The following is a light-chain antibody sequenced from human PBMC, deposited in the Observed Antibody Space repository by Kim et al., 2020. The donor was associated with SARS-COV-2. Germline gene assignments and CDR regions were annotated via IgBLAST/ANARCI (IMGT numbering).Light chain of an antibody. CDR1: SGSIDYNY. Sequence: KTVTSSCTRSSGSIDYNYVQWYQQRPGGVPTAVIYEDDQRPSGVSDRFSGSIDNSSNSASLTISGLKTEDEADYYCQSYNRSNVVFGGGTKVTVL. CDR3: QSYNRSNVV. CDR2: EDD. V-gene: IGLV6-57*03. J-gene: IGLJ2*01.